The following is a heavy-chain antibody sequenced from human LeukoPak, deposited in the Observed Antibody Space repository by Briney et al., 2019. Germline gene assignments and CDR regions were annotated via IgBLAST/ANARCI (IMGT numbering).Heavy chain of an antibody. J-gene: IGHJ4*02. V-gene: IGHV3-53*01. Sequence: GGSLTLTCAAPEVIVSSNHRSWIRQPPGKGLEWVSVIYTGGTTYYTPSVKGRFTMSIDNSKNKLYLQLSTVSAADTAVYYCARVYTYGFDYWGPGTLVTVSS. D-gene: IGHD5-18*01. CDR2: IYTGGTT. CDR3: ARVYTYGFDY. CDR1: EVIVSSNH.